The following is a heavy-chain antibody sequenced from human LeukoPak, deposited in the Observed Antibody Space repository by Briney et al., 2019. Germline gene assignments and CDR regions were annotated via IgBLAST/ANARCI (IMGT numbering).Heavy chain of an antibody. J-gene: IGHJ5*02. V-gene: IGHV5-51*01. Sequence: GESLKISCKVSGYSFTSYWIVWVRQMPEKGLEWMGIIYPADSDTKYSPSFQGQVTISADKSISTAYLQWSSLKASDTAIYYCARLNTDCGSTSCHHRGGWFDPWGQGTLVTVSS. CDR3: ARLNTDCGSTSCHHRGGWFDP. D-gene: IGHD2-2*01. CDR1: GYSFTSYW. CDR2: IYPADSDT.